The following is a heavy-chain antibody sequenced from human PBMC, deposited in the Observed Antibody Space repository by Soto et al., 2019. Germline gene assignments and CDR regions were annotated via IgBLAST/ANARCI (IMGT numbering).Heavy chain of an antibody. D-gene: IGHD2-15*01. CDR2: ISYDGSNK. Sequence: PGGSLRLSCAASGFTFSSYAMHWVRQAPGKGLEWVAVISYDGSNKYYADSVKGRFTISRDNSKNTLYLQMNSLRAEDTAVYYCARAIHCSGGSCYANWFDPWGQGTLVTVSS. CDR3: ARAIHCSGGSCYANWFDP. V-gene: IGHV3-30-3*01. CDR1: GFTFSSYA. J-gene: IGHJ5*02.